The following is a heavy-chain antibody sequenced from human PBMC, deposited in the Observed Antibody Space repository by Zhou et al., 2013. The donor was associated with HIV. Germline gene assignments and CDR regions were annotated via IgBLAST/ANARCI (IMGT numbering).Heavy chain of an antibody. CDR3: ATVRRNRILGRAFDI. D-gene: IGHD1-1*01. CDR1: GYTLTALS. Sequence: QVQLVQSGAEVKKPGASVKVSCKVSGYTLTALSMHWVRQAPGKGLEWMGGFDPEDGETIYAQKFQGRVTMTEDTSTNTGYMDLSRLTSDDTAVYYCATVRRNRILGRAFDIWAEGQWSPSLQ. V-gene: IGHV1-24*01. CDR2: FDPEDGET. J-gene: IGHJ3*02.